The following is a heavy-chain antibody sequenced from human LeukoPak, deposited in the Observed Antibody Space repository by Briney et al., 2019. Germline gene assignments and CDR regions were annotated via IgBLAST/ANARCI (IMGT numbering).Heavy chain of an antibody. CDR2: ISGSGGNT. CDR3: AKAAFSRTSYFDY. D-gene: IGHD3-3*02. V-gene: IGHV3-23*01. CDR1: GFTFSSYG. J-gene: IGHJ4*02. Sequence: GGSLRLSCAASGFTFSSYGMHWVRQAPGKGLEWVSAISGSGGNTYYADSVKGRFTISRDNSKNTLYLQMDSLRADDTAVYYCAKAAFSRTSYFDYWAREPWSPPPQ.